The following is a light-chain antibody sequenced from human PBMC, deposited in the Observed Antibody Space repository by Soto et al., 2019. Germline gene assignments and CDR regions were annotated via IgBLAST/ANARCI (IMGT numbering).Light chain of an antibody. CDR2: KAS. Sequence: DIQMTQSPSSLSASVGDRVTFTCRASQSISNWLAWYQQKPGKAPKLLIYKASPLESGVPSRFSGSGSGTEFTLTISSLQADDFAIYYCQQYNGYRLAFGGGTKVEIK. CDR3: QQYNGYRLA. J-gene: IGKJ4*01. V-gene: IGKV1-5*03. CDR1: QSISNW.